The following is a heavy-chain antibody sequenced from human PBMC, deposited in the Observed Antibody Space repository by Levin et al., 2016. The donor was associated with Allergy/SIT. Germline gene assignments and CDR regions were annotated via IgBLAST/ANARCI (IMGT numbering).Heavy chain of an antibody. CDR1: GYSFTSYR. CDR3: ARRVGSYYGSGIDY. J-gene: IGHJ4*02. CDR2: IYPYDSST. D-gene: IGHD3-10*01. Sequence: KVSCKGSGYSFTSYRIGWVRQMPGKGLEWIGIIYPYDSSTTYNPSFQGQVTISADKSISTAYLQWSSLKASDTAMYYCARRVGSYYGSGIDYWGQGTLVTVSS. V-gene: IGHV5-51*01.